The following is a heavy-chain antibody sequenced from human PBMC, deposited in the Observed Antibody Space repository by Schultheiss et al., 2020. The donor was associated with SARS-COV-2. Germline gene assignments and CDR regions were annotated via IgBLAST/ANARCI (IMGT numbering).Heavy chain of an antibody. Sequence: GGSLRLSCAGSGFTFSSYSMNWVRQAPGKGLEWVSSISSSSSYIYYADSVKGLITISRDNSKNTVYLQMNRLRVEDTAVYYCASQKGDIVVVPAAIHYWGQGTLVTVAS. CDR3: ASQKGDIVVVPAAIHY. CDR2: ISSSSSYI. J-gene: IGHJ4*02. D-gene: IGHD2-2*02. CDR1: GFTFSSYS. V-gene: IGHV3-21*04.